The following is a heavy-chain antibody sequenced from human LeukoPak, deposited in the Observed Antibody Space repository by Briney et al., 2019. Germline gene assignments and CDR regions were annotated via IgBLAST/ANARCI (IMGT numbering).Heavy chain of an antibody. J-gene: IGHJ4*02. Sequence: GGSLRLSCAASGFTFSSYGMSWVRQAPGKGLEWISYISPSSGTIYYANSVRGRFTISRDDAKNSLYLQMNSLRDEDTAVYYCARAQDGGERYYDSGSSPNPHYWGQGTLVTVSS. CDR3: ARAQDGGERYYDSGSSPNPHY. D-gene: IGHD3-10*01. CDR1: GFTFSSYG. V-gene: IGHV3-48*02. CDR2: ISPSSGTI.